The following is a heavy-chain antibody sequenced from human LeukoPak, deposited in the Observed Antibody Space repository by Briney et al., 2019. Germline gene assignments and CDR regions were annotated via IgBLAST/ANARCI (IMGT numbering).Heavy chain of an antibody. V-gene: IGHV4-61*02. J-gene: IGHJ1*01. D-gene: IGHD1-1*01. Sequence: SETLSLTCTVSGGSISSGSYYWSWIRQPAGKGLEWIGRIYTSGSTNYNPSLKSRVTISVDTSKNQFSLRLKSVTAADTAVYYCARHHHHGWNDIWGQGTLVTVSS. CDR1: GGSISSGSYY. CDR2: IYTSGST. CDR3: ARHHHHGWNDI.